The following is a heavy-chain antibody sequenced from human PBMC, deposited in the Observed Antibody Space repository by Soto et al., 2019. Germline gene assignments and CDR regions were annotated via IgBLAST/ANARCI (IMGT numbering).Heavy chain of an antibody. D-gene: IGHD6-19*01. CDR2: IIHSGST. CDR3: ESIPYSSGWYFDY. V-gene: IGHV4-34*12. J-gene: IGHJ4*02. Sequence: KASETLSLTCAVYGGSFNNYYWSWIRQPPGKGLEWIGEIIHSGSTNYNPSLKSRVTISIDTSKNQFSLKLSSVTAADTAVYYCESIPYSSGWYFDYWGQGTLVTVSS. CDR1: GGSFNNYY.